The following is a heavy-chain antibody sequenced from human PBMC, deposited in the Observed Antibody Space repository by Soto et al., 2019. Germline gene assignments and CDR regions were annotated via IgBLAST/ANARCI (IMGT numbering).Heavy chain of an antibody. D-gene: IGHD6-13*01. CDR1: GFTFSSYA. CDR2: ISGSGGST. Sequence: GGSLRLSCAASGFTFSSYAMSWVRQAPGKGLEWVSVISGSGGSTSYADSVKGRFTISRDNAKNTLYLQMNSLRAEDTAVYYCARASYSSSWMGDAFDIWGQGTMVTVSS. CDR3: ARASYSSSWMGDAFDI. V-gene: IGHV3-23*01. J-gene: IGHJ3*02.